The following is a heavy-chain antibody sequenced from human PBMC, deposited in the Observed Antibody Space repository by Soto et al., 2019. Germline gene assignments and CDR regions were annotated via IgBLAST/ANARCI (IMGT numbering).Heavy chain of an antibody. J-gene: IGHJ4*02. CDR2: INTKTGHR. CDR3: ARDRLRGYDSSGFYS. CDR1: GYSFSYYG. Sequence: ASVKVSCKASGYSFSYYGINWVRQAPGQGLEWMGWINTKTGHRNYAQKFEDRLTMTTATSTNTVYMELKRLRSDDTAVHYCARDRLRGYDSSGFYSWGQGTPVTVSS. D-gene: IGHD3-22*01. V-gene: IGHV1-18*01.